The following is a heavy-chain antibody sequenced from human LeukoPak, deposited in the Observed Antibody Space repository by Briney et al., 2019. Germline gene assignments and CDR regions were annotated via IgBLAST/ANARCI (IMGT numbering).Heavy chain of an antibody. CDR2: ISSSGSTI. V-gene: IGHV3-48*03. J-gene: IGHJ4*02. Sequence: GGSLRLSCAASGFTFSSYEMNWVRQAPGKGLEWVSYISSSGSTIYYADSVKGRFTISRGNAKNSLYLQMNSLRAEDTAVYYCARDAPWAVASFDHGGQGTLVTVSS. CDR3: ARDAPWAVASFDH. D-gene: IGHD5-12*01. CDR1: GFTFSSYE.